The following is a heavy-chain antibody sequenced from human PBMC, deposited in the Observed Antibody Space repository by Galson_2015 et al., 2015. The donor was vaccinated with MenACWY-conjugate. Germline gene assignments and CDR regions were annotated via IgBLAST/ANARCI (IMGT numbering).Heavy chain of an antibody. Sequence: SETLSPPRPFFCYSLSNGYYWGWVRQPPGEALEWIGSIYHNEATYYTPSLKSRATISGDTSNNRFSLSLTSLSAADTAVYYCIRHHQHPWFDPWARESWSPSPQ. CDR2: IYHNEAT. CDR1: CYSLSNGYY. V-gene: IGHV4-38-2*01. CDR3: IRHHQHPWFDP. J-gene: IGHJ5*02.